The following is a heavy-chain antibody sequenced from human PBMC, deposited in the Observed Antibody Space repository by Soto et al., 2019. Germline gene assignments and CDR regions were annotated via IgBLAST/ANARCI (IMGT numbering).Heavy chain of an antibody. V-gene: IGHV3-23*01. J-gene: IGHJ4*02. CDR1: GFTFSSYA. D-gene: IGHD3-3*01. CDR3: AKGITIFGVAPPLATSDY. CDR2: VSVSGGTT. Sequence: GGSLRLSCAASGFTFSSYAMSWVRQAPGKGLEWVSTVSVSGGTTYYADSVKGRFTISRDNPKNTLYLQMNSLRVEDTAAYYCAKGITIFGVAPPLATSDYWGQGTLVTVSS.